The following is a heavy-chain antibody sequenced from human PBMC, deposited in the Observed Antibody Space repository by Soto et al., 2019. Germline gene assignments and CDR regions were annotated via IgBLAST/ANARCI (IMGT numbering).Heavy chain of an antibody. CDR2: INGYNGNT. V-gene: IGHV1-18*01. CDR1: VYSFTNYG. CDR3: AASTATSSL. J-gene: IGHJ4*02. D-gene: IGHD1-1*01. Sequence: QVPLGQSGAEVKKPGASVQVSCKASVYSFTNYGFSWVRQAPGQGLEWMGWINGYNGNTNYAPKLQGRFTMTTDTSTSTAYMELGSLTSDDTAVYFCAASTATSSLWGQGTLVTVSS.